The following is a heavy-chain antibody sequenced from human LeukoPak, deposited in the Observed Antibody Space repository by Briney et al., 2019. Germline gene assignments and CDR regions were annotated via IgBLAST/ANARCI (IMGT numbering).Heavy chain of an antibody. CDR3: ARQIAVAGKAGIDY. D-gene: IGHD6-19*01. Sequence: PSETLSLTCTVSGGSISSYYWTWIRQPAGKGLEWIGRIYNTGSTNYNPSLNSRVTMSVDTSKNQFSLKLSSVTAADTAVYYCARQIAVAGKAGIDYRGQGTLVTVSS. J-gene: IGHJ4*02. CDR1: GGSISSYY. CDR2: IYNTGST. V-gene: IGHV4-4*07.